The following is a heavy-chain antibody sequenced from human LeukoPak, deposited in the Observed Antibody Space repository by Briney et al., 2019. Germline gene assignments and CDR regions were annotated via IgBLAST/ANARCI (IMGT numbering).Heavy chain of an antibody. V-gene: IGHV4-39*01. CDR1: GGSISSSSYY. Sequence: SETLSLTCTVSGGSISSSSYYWSWIRQPPGKGLEWIGSIYYSGSTYYNPSLKSRVTISVDTSENQFSLKLSSVTAADTAVYYCARHYYDSSGYDYWGQGTLVTVSS. D-gene: IGHD3-22*01. CDR2: IYYSGST. CDR3: ARHYYDSSGYDY. J-gene: IGHJ4*02.